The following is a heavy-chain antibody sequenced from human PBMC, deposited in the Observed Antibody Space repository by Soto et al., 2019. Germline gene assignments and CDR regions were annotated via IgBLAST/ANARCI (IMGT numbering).Heavy chain of an antibody. J-gene: IGHJ6*02. CDR2: TNPSGGST. CDR3: AREVRTGTTPFYGMDV. CDR1: GYTFTSYY. D-gene: IGHD1-7*01. Sequence: EASVKVSCKASGYTFTSYYMHCVRQAPGQGLEWMGITNPSGGSTSYAQKFQGRVTMTRDTSTSTVYMELSSLRSEDTAVYYCAREVRTGTTPFYGMDVWGQGTTVTVSS. V-gene: IGHV1-46*01.